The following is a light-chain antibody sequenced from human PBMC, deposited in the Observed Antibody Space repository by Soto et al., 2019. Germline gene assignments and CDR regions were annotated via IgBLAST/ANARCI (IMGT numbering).Light chain of an antibody. Sequence: EIVLPQSPGTLSLSPGERATLSCRASPSVSSSYLAWYQQKPGQAPRLLIYGASSRATGIPDRFSGSGSGTDFTLTISRLEPEDFAVYYCQQYGSSPPTWTFGQGTKVEIK. J-gene: IGKJ1*01. CDR1: PSVSSSY. V-gene: IGKV3-20*01. CDR3: QQYGSSPPTWT. CDR2: GAS.